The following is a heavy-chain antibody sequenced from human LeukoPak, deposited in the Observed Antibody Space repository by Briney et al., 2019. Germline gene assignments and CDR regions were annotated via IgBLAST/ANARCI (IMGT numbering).Heavy chain of an antibody. D-gene: IGHD6-13*01. CDR3: ARKIAAAGKDWFDP. CDR1: GYTFTGYY. CDR2: INPNSGGT. Sequence: GSVKVSCKASGYTFTGYYMHWVRQAPGQGLEWMGWINPNSGGTNYAQKFQGRVTMTRDTSISTAYMELSRLRSDDTAVYYCARKIAAAGKDWFDPWGQGTLVTVSS. V-gene: IGHV1-2*02. J-gene: IGHJ5*02.